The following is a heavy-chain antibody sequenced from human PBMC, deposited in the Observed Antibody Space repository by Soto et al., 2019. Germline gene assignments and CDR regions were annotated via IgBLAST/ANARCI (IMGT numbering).Heavy chain of an antibody. CDR1: GYTLTSYA. V-gene: IGHV1-3*01. CDR3: ARDPQPVLRYFDWLSPYGMDV. Sequence: ASVKVCCKASGYTLTSYAMHWVRQAPGQRLEWMGWINAGNGNTKYSQKFQGRVTITRDTSASTAYMELSSLRSEDTAVYYCARDPQPVLRYFDWLSPYGMDVWGQGTTVTVPS. D-gene: IGHD3-9*01. CDR2: INAGNGNT. J-gene: IGHJ6*02.